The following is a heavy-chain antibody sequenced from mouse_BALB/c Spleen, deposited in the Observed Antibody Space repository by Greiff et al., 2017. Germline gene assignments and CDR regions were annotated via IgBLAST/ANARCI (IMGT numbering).Heavy chain of an antibody. V-gene: IGHV3-6*02. D-gene: IGHD2-4*01. Sequence: EVQLVESGPGLVKPSQSLSLTCSVTGYSITSGYYWNWIRQFPGNKLEWMGYISYDGSNNYNPSLKNRISITRDTSKNQFFLKLNSVTTEDTATYYCASQDYDGAYWGQGTLVTVSA. CDR3: ASQDYDGAY. CDR1: GYSITSGYY. CDR2: ISYDGSN. J-gene: IGHJ3*01.